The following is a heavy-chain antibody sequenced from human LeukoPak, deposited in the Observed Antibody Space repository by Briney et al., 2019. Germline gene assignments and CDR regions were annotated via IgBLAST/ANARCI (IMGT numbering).Heavy chain of an antibody. Sequence: GASVKVSCKASGYTFKSNGISWVRQAPGQGLEWMGWISAYNGNTNYAQKLQGRVTMTTDTSTSTAYMELRSLRSDDTAVYYCARVIAVAGPSQLWGQGTLVTVSS. CDR3: ARVIAVAGPSQL. CDR1: GYTFKSNG. D-gene: IGHD6-19*01. V-gene: IGHV1-18*01. CDR2: ISAYNGNT. J-gene: IGHJ4*02.